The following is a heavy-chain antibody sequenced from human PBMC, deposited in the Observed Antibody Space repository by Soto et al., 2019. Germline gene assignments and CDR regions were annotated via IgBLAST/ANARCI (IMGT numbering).Heavy chain of an antibody. CDR1: GGSISVYY. Sequence: SETLSLTCIISGGSISVYYWSWIRQTPGQGLEWIGYIYASGSPYYNPSLRSRVTISADTSKNQISLKLTSPTAADTAVYYCARGVGSSPPQYWGRGTLVTVSS. V-gene: IGHV4-59*01. CDR3: ARGVGSSPPQY. D-gene: IGHD1-26*01. J-gene: IGHJ4*02. CDR2: IYASGSP.